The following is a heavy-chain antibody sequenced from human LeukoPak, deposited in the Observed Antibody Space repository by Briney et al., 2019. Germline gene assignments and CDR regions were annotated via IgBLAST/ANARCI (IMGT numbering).Heavy chain of an antibody. V-gene: IGHV4-31*03. D-gene: IGHD3-10*01. CDR2: IYYSGST. Sequence: SETLSLTCTVSGGSISSGGYYWSWIRQHPGKGLEWIGYIYYSGSTYYNPSLKSRVTISVDTSKNQFSLKLSSVTAADTAVYYCARGTMVRGVITFDYWGQGTLVTDSS. CDR1: GGSISSGGYY. J-gene: IGHJ4*02. CDR3: ARGTMVRGVITFDY.